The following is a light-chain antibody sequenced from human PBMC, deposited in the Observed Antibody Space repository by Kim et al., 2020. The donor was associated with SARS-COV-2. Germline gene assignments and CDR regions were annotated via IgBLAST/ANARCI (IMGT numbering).Light chain of an antibody. J-gene: IGKJ4*01. CDR2: EAS. Sequence: DIQMTQSPSSVSASVGDRVTITCRASQDISSWLAWYQQKPGKAPKVLIYEASNLQSGVPSRFSGSGSGTDFTLTINGLQPEDFATYYCQETPGFPRTFGGGTKREIK. CDR3: QETPGFPRT. V-gene: IGKV1D-12*01. CDR1: QDISSW.